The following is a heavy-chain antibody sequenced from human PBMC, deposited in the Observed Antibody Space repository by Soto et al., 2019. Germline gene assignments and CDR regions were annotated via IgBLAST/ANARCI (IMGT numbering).Heavy chain of an antibody. J-gene: IGHJ5*02. CDR3: ARTRKGTMVRGVLSWFEP. Sequence: QVQLVQSGAEVKKPGASVKVSCKASGYTFTSYDINWVRQATGQGLEWMGWMNPNSGNTGYAQKFQGRVTMTRNTSISTAYMELSSLRSEDTAVYYCARTRKGTMVRGVLSWFEPWGQGAMVTVSS. CDR2: MNPNSGNT. CDR1: GYTFTSYD. V-gene: IGHV1-8*01. D-gene: IGHD3-10*01.